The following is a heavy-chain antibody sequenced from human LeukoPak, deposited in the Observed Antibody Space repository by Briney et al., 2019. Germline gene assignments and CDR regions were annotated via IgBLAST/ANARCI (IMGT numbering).Heavy chain of an antibody. J-gene: IGHJ4*02. V-gene: IGHV3-33*06. CDR2: IWYDGSNK. CDR1: GFTFSSYG. CDR3: AKDQSSSWYGVDY. Sequence: GRSLRLSCAASGFTFSSYGMHWVRQAPGKGLEWVAVIWYDGSNKYYADSVKGRFTISRDNSKNTLYLQMSSLRAEDTAVYYCAKDQSSSWYGVDYWGQGTLVTVSS. D-gene: IGHD6-13*01.